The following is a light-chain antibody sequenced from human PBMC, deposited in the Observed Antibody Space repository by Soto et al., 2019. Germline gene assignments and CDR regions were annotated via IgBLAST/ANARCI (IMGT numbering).Light chain of an antibody. Sequence: EIVMTQSPATLSVSPGERATLSCRASQSVSSSSLAWYQQKPGQAPRLLIYGASTRATGIPARFSGSGSGTDFTLTIISLQSEDFAVYYCQQYNHWPPWTFGQGTKVDIK. CDR2: GAS. V-gene: IGKV3-15*01. J-gene: IGKJ1*01. CDR1: QSVSSS. CDR3: QQYNHWPPWT.